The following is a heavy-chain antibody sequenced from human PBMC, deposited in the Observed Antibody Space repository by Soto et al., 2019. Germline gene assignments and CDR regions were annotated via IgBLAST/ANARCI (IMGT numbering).Heavy chain of an antibody. Sequence: EVQMVESGGRLVEPGGPLTISCVVSGLTFSDFSVTWARQAPGKGLEWVSSISAGGDHTYYADSLKGRFTISRDDSENLVYLQMSDLRAEDTATYYCTTLFLGGSSMSSLRDYWGRGSLVSVSS. CDR2: ISAGGDHT. CDR3: TTLFLGGSSMSSLRDY. D-gene: IGHD6-6*01. V-gene: IGHV3-21*01. CDR1: GLTFSDFS. J-gene: IGHJ4*01.